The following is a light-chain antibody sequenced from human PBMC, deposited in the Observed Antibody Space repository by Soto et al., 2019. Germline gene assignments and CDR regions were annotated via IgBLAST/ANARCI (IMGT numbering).Light chain of an antibody. CDR1: QAIGTY. V-gene: IGKV1-9*01. J-gene: IGKJ4*01. Sequence: DIQLTQSPSFLSASIGDSVTITCRVSQAIGTYLAWYQQKPGKAPNLLVSAASTLHSGVPSRFSGSGSGTEFTLTITGLQPEDVATYYCQQLHTYLLTFGGGTKVQIK. CDR3: QQLHTYLLT. CDR2: AAS.